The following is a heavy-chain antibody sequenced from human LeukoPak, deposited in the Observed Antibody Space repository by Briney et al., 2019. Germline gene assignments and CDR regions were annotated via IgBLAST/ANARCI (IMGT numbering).Heavy chain of an antibody. CDR2: INPNSGGT. CDR3: ARDGSGLLRLGETVGYFDY. Sequence: ASVNVSCKASGYTFTGYYMHWVRQAPGQGLEWMGWINPNSGGTNYAQKFQGRVTVTRDTSISTAYMELRRLRSDDTAVYYCARDGSGLLRLGETVGYFDYWGQGTLVTVSS. D-gene: IGHD3-10*01. J-gene: IGHJ4*02. CDR1: GYTFTGYY. V-gene: IGHV1-2*02.